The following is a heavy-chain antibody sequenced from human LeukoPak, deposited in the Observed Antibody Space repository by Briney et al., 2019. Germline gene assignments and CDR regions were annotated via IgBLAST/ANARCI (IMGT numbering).Heavy chain of an antibody. CDR1: GGSISSSSYY. CDR2: IYYSGST. CDR3: ARDRITVTSQGMYV. D-gene: IGHD4-11*01. J-gene: IGHJ6*04. V-gene: IGHV4-39*02. Sequence: SETLSLTCTVSGGSISSSSYYWGWIGQAPGKGLEWNGNIYYSGSTYYNPSLNSRVTISVDTSKNQYSLKLSSVTAADTAVYYGARDRITVTSQGMYVWGKGTTVTVSS.